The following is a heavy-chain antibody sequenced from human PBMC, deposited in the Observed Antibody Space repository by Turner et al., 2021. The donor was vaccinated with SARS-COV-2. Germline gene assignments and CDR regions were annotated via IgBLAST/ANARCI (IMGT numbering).Heavy chain of an antibody. CDR1: GFTFSDAY. D-gene: IGHD2-8*01. V-gene: IGHV3-15*01. CDR3: TGRGKVSYTWFDP. Sequence: EVPLVESGGGLVKPGGSLRLSCAASGFTFSDAYMSWVRQAPGKGLEGVGRIKSKTDGGTTDYAAPVKGRFTISRDDSENTLYLQMNSLKTEDTAVYYCTGRGKVSYTWFDPWGQGTLVTVSS. J-gene: IGHJ5*02. CDR2: IKSKTDGGTT.